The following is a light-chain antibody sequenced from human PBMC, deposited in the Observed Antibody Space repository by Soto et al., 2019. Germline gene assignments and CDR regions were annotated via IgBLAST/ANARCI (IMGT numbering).Light chain of an antibody. CDR3: QTWGTGFHVV. CDR2: VDSDGSH. CDR1: SGHSSYA. J-gene: IGLJ2*01. V-gene: IGLV4-69*01. Sequence: QPVLTQSPSASAALGASVKLTCTLSSGHSSYAIAWHQQQPEKGPRYLMKVDSDGSHTRVDAIPDRFSGSSSGAERYLTISILQSEDEADDYCQTWGTGFHVVVGGGTKLTGL.